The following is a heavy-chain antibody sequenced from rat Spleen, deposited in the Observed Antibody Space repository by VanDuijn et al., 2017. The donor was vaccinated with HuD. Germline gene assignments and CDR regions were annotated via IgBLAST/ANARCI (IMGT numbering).Heavy chain of an antibody. CDR3: ARQEDYGGYSRDYFGY. V-gene: IGHV5-22*01. CDR1: GFSFSDCD. J-gene: IGHJ2*01. D-gene: IGHD1-11*01. CDR2: ISYDVAAT. Sequence: EVQLVESGGGLVQPGRSILLSCAASGFSFSDCDMAWVRQAPTKGLEWVASISYDVAATYYRDSVKGRFTVSRDNAKSTLYLQISSLRSEDTATYYCARQEDYGGYSRDYFGYWGQGVVVTVSS.